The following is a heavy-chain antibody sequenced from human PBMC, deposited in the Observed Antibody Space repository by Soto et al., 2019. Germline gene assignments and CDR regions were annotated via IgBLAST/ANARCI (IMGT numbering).Heavy chain of an antibody. V-gene: IGHV4-61*01. J-gene: IGHJ6*02. Sequence: SETLSLTCTVSGGSVSSGSYYWSWIRQPPGKGLEWIGYIYYSGSTNYNPSLKSRVTISVDTSKNQFSLKLSSVTAADTAVYYCAREDNWNYNSGMDVWGQGTTVTVSS. CDR3: AREDNWNYNSGMDV. CDR2: IYYSGST. D-gene: IGHD1-1*01. CDR1: GGSVSSGSYY.